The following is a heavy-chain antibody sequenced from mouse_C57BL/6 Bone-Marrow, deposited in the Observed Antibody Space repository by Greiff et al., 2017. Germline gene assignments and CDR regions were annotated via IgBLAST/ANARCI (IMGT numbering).Heavy chain of an antibody. Sequence: VQLQQSGPELVKPGASVKISCKASGYTFTDYYMNWVKQSHGKSLEWIGDINPNNGGTSYNQKFKGKATLTVDKSSSTAYMELRSLTSEDSAVYYCARGYLLRRYWGQGTTLTVSS. D-gene: IGHD1-1*01. CDR3: ARGYLLRRY. V-gene: IGHV1-26*01. CDR1: GYTFTDYY. J-gene: IGHJ2*01. CDR2: INPNNGGT.